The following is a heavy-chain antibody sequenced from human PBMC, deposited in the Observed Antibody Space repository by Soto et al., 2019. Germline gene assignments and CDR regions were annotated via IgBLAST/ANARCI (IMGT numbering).Heavy chain of an antibody. CDR3: ASQGLSYFDWSPTPRYYMDV. Sequence: PSDTLSLTCAVYGGSFSGYYWSWIRQPPGKGLEWIGEINHSGNTNYNPSLKSRVTISVDKSKNQFSLKLSSVTAADTAVYYCASQGLSYFDWSPTPRYYMDVWGKGTTVPVSS. CDR2: INHSGNT. V-gene: IGHV4-34*01. D-gene: IGHD3-9*01. CDR1: GGSFSGYY. J-gene: IGHJ6*03.